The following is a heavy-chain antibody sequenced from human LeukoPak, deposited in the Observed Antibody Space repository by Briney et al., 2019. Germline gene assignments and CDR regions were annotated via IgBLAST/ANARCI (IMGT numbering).Heavy chain of an antibody. V-gene: IGHV3-23*01. Sequence: GGSLRLSCAASGFTFSSYAMSWVRQAPGKGLEWVSAISGSGGSTYYADSVKGRFTISRDNSKNTLYLQMNSLRAEDTAVYYCAKDGAYCGGDCYLTFDYWGQGTLVTVSS. J-gene: IGHJ4*02. CDR3: AKDGAYCGGDCYLTFDY. CDR1: GFTFSSYA. D-gene: IGHD2-21*01. CDR2: ISGSGGST.